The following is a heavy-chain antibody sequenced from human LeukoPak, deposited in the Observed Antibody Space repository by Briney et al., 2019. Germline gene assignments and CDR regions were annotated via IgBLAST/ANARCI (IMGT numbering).Heavy chain of an antibody. J-gene: IGHJ4*02. CDR2: IYYSGST. CDR3: TRGQWLDVWVF. Sequence: SETLSLTCTVSSGSVSSGGYYWSWIRQPPGKELEWIGYIYYSGSTNYNPSLKSRVTISVDTSKNQFSLKLSSVTAADTAVYYCTRGQWLDVWVFWGQGALVTVSS. V-gene: IGHV4-61*08. CDR1: SGSVSSGGYY. D-gene: IGHD6-19*01.